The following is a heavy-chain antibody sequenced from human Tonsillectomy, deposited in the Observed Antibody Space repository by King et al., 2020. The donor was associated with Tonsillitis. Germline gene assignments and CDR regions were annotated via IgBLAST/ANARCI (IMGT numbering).Heavy chain of an antibody. D-gene: IGHD6-13*01. CDR2: LHWDDAK. V-gene: IGHV2-70*11. Sequence: TFKESGPALVKPTQTLTLTCTFSGFSRSTTEVCVSWIRQPPGKALEWLARLHWDDAKYYSTSLKTRLTISKDTSKNQVVLTMTNMDPVDTATYYCARNPCSPQYNYNYMDVWGKGTAVTVTS. CDR1: GFSRSTTEVC. CDR3: ARNPCSPQYNYNYMDV. J-gene: IGHJ6*03.